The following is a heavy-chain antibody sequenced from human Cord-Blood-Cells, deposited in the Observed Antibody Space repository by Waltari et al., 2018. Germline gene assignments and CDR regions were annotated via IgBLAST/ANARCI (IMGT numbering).Heavy chain of an antibody. D-gene: IGHD7-27*01. CDR1: GYTFTGYY. CDR2: INPNSGGT. CDR3: ARGTGDLGPPTRPQDAFDI. J-gene: IGHJ3*02. V-gene: IGHV1-2*04. Sequence: GAEVKKPGASVKVSCKASGYTFTGYYMHWVRQAPGQGLEWMGWINPNSGGTNYAQKFQGWVTMTRDTSISTAYMELSRLRSDDTAVYYCARGTGDLGPPTRPQDAFDIWGQGTMVTVSS.